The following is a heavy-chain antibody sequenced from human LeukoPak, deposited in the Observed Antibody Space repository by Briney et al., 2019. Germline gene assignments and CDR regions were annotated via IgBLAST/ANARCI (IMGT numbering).Heavy chain of an antibody. CDR3: ARDLNVVVVAATEYPGY. Sequence: PGRSLRLSCAASGFTFSSYVMHWVRQAPGKGLEWVAVIWYDGSNKYYADSVKGRFTISRDNSKNTLYLQMNSLRAEDTAVYYCARDLNVVVVAATEYPGYWGQGTLVTVSS. J-gene: IGHJ4*02. D-gene: IGHD2-15*01. CDR2: IWYDGSNK. V-gene: IGHV3-33*01. CDR1: GFTFSSYV.